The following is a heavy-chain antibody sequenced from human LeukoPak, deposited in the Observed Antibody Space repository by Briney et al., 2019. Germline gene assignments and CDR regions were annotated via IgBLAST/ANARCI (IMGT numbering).Heavy chain of an antibody. Sequence: PSETLSLTRTASGASFNGYFWDWIRQSPGKGLEWIGYIYDNGNTNYNPSLKSRVTIFLDTSKNQFSLRLSSVTAADTAIYYCARRTLRSPFVDWGQGTLVTVSS. V-gene: IGHV4-4*08. D-gene: IGHD4-17*01. CDR3: ARRTLRSPFVD. CDR1: GASFNGYF. J-gene: IGHJ4*02. CDR2: IYDNGNT.